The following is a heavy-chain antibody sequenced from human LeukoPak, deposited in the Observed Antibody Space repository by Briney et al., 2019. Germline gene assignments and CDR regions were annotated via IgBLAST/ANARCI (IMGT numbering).Heavy chain of an antibody. Sequence: KPSETLSLTCTVSGGSISSGGYSWSWIRQPPGKGLEWIGYISYSGSTNYNPSLKSRVTISEDTSKNQFSLKLSSVTAADTAVYYCAREYGGNSGLYYFDYWGQGTLVTVSS. CDR2: ISYSGST. CDR3: AREYGGNSGLYYFDY. CDR1: GGSISSGGYS. J-gene: IGHJ4*02. V-gene: IGHV4-61*08. D-gene: IGHD4-23*01.